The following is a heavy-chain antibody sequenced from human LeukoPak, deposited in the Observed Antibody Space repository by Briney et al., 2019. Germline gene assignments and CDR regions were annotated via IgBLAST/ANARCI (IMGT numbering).Heavy chain of an antibody. CDR3: ARDCGNYYDSSGYYY. J-gene: IGHJ4*02. CDR1: GYTFTSYG. V-gene: IGHV1-18*01. Sequence: ASVKVSRKASGYTFTSYGISWVRQAPGQGLEWMGWISAYNGNTNYAQKLQGRVTMTTDTSTSTAYMELRSLRSDDTAVYYCARDCGNYYDSSGYYYWGQGTLVTVSS. D-gene: IGHD3-22*01. CDR2: ISAYNGNT.